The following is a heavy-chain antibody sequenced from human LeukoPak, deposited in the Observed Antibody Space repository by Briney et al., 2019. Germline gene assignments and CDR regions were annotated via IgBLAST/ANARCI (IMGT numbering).Heavy chain of an antibody. CDR1: GGSISSGNYY. Sequence: SETLSLTCTVSGGSISSGNYYWSWVRQPAGKGLEWIGRIYTSGSTNYKPSLKSRVTIAVDTSKNQFSLKLTSVTAADTAVYYCAINCSISSCQGNWFDPWGQGTLVTVSS. V-gene: IGHV4-61*02. J-gene: IGHJ5*02. CDR3: AINCSISSCQGNWFDP. D-gene: IGHD2-2*01. CDR2: IYTSGST.